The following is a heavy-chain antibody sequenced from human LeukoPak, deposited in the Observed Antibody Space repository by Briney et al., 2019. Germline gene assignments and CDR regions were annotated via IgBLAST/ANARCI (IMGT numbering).Heavy chain of an antibody. V-gene: IGHV3-74*01. CDR1: GFTFSSYW. J-gene: IGHJ4*02. CDR3: ARGYYDSTPGY. CDR2: INSDGSST. Sequence: GGSLRLSCAASGFTFSSYWKHWVRQAPGKGLVWVSRINSDGSSTSYADSVKGRFTISRDNAKNTLYLQMNSLRAEDTAVYYCARGYYDSTPGYWGQGTLVTVSS. D-gene: IGHD3-22*01.